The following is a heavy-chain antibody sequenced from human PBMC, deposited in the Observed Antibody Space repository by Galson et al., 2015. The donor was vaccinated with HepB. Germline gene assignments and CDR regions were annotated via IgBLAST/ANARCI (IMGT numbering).Heavy chain of an antibody. CDR3: ARDGITMIVVTD. V-gene: IGHV3-21*01. CDR1: GFTFSSYT. D-gene: IGHD3-22*01. J-gene: IGHJ4*02. CDR2: ISSSSTYI. Sequence: SLRLSCAASGFTFSSYTMNWVRQAPGKGLEWVSSISSSSTYIYYADSVKGRFTISRDNAKNSLYLQMNSLRPEDTAVYYCARDGITMIVVTDWGQGTLVTVSS.